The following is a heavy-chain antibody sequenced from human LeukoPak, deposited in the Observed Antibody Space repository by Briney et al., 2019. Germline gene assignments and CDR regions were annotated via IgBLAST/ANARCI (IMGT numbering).Heavy chain of an antibody. Sequence: ASVKVSCKASGYTFTGYYMHWVRQAPGQGLEWMGWINPNSGGTNYAQKFQGRVTMTRDTSISTAYMELSRLRSDDTAVYYCATIHYGGDAFDIWGQGTMVTVSS. CDR3: ATIHYGGDAFDI. CDR1: GYTFTGYY. D-gene: IGHD4/OR15-4a*01. CDR2: INPNSGGT. V-gene: IGHV1-2*02. J-gene: IGHJ3*02.